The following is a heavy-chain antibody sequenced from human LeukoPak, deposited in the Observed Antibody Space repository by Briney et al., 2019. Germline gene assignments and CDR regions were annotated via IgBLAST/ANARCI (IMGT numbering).Heavy chain of an antibody. V-gene: IGHV3-23*01. CDR1: GFMFNNYA. Sequence: GGSLRLSCAASGFMFNNYAMNWVRQAPGKGLEWVSGISGLGGSAYYAASVKGRFTISRDNSGDTLFLQLNNLRVEDTAIYFCAGRGGSSWSSFDYWGQGTLVTASS. CDR3: AGRGGSSWSSFDY. J-gene: IGHJ4*02. CDR2: ISGLGGSA. D-gene: IGHD6-13*01.